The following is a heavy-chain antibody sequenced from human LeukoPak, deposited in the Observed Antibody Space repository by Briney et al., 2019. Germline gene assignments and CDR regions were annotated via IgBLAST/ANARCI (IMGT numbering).Heavy chain of an antibody. D-gene: IGHD2-21*01. CDR2: ISDSGNT. CDR1: GFTLSSYA. J-gene: IGHJ4*02. V-gene: IGHV3-23*01. CDR3: AKAPVTTCRGAYCYPFDY. Sequence: GGSLRLSCAASGFTLSSYAMSWVRQAPGKGLEWVSAISDSGNTYHADSVKGRFAISRDSSKNTLFLQMNRLRPEDAAVYYCAKAPVTTCRGAYCYPFDYWGQGTLVTVSS.